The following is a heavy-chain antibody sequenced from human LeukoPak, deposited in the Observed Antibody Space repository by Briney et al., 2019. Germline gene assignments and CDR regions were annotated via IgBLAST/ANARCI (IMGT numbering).Heavy chain of an antibody. V-gene: IGHV3-23*01. J-gene: IGHJ4*02. Sequence: GGSLRLSCAASGSTFSSYAMSWVRQAPGKGLEWVSAISVSGGSTYYAASVKGRFTISRDSSKNTLSLQMNSLRAEDTAVYYCARDPIGELAVDYWGQGTLVTVSS. D-gene: IGHD1-26*01. CDR3: ARDPIGELAVDY. CDR2: ISVSGGST. CDR1: GSTFSSYA.